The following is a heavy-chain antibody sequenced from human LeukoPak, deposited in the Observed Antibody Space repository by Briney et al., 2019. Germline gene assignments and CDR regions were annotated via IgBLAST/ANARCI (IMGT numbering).Heavy chain of an antibody. J-gene: IGHJ6*02. CDR1: GFSFSSYG. CDR3: AREGGNYGKDV. V-gene: IGHV3-30*03. D-gene: IGHD1-26*01. Sequence: GGSLRLSCAASGFSFSSYGMHWVRQAPGKGPGWVAVISYDGSNEYFADSVKGRFTVSRDNAKNSLYLQMNSLRVEETAVYYCAREGGNYGKDVWGRGTTVIVSS. CDR2: ISYDGSNE.